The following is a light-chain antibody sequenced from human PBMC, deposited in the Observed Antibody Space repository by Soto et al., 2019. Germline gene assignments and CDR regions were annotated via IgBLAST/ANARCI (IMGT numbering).Light chain of an antibody. Sequence: AIQLTQSPSSLSASVGDSVTITCRASQGISSALAWYQQTPGRAPKLLIYDASTLESGVPSRFSGSRSGTDFTLTVSSLQPEDFATYYCQQFDDHPFTFGPGTQVDF. V-gene: IGKV1D-13*01. CDR1: QGISSA. J-gene: IGKJ3*01. CDR2: DAS. CDR3: QQFDDHPFT.